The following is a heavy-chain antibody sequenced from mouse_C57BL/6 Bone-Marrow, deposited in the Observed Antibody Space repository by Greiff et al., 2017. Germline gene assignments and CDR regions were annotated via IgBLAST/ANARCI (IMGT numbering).Heavy chain of an antibody. V-gene: IGHV1-76*01. CDR1: GYTFTDYY. CDR2: IYPGSGNT. CDR3: ARYRYCGSRGWYIDV. Sequence: VQLQQSGAELVRPGASVKLSCKASGYTFTDYYINWVKQRPGQGLEWIARIYPGSGNTYYNEKFKGKATLTAEKSSSTAYMQLSSLTSEDSAVYFCARYRYCGSRGWYIDVWGTGTTVTVSS. J-gene: IGHJ1*03. D-gene: IGHD1-1*01.